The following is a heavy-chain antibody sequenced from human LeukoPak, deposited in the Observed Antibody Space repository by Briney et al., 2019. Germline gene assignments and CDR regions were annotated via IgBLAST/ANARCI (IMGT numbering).Heavy chain of an antibody. CDR2: IIPILGIA. Sequence: SVKVSCKASGGTFSSYAISWVRQAPGQGLEWMGRIIPILGIANYAQKFQGRVTITADKSTSTAYMELSSLRSEDTAVYYCAREVGYNSGYYYYYGMDVWGQGTTVTASS. J-gene: IGHJ6*02. CDR1: GGTFSSYA. CDR3: AREVGYNSGYYYYYGMDV. D-gene: IGHD5-24*01. V-gene: IGHV1-69*04.